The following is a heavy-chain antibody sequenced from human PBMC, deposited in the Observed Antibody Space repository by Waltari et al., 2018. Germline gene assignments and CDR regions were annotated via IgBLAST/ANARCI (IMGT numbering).Heavy chain of an antibody. D-gene: IGHD5-12*01. J-gene: IGHJ3*02. V-gene: IGHV4-31*03. CDR1: GGSISSGGYY. CDR2: IYYSGRT. Sequence: QVQLQESGPGLVKPSQTLSLTCTVSGGSISSGGYYWSWIRQHPGKGLEWIGYIYYSGRTYSNPPLKSRVTISVDTSKNQFSLKLSSVTAADTAVYYCARDKLDIVAHDLGAFDIWGQGTMVTVSS. CDR3: ARDKLDIVAHDLGAFDI.